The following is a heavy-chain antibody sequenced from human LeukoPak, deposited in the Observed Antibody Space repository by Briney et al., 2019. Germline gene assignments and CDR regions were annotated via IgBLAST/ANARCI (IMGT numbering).Heavy chain of an antibody. Sequence: SETLSLTCTVSGGSLSSYYWSWIRQPAGKGLEWIGRIYTSGSTNYNPSLKSRVTISVDKSKNQFSLKLSSVTAADTAVYYCARDGCSSTSCYGNWFDPWGQGTLVTVSS. CDR2: IYTSGST. J-gene: IGHJ5*02. V-gene: IGHV4-4*07. CDR1: GGSLSSYY. D-gene: IGHD2-2*01. CDR3: ARDGCSSTSCYGNWFDP.